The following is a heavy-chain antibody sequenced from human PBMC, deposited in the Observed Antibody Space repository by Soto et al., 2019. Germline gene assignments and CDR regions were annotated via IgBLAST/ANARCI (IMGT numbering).Heavy chain of an antibody. J-gene: IGHJ4*02. Sequence: SETLSLTCTVSGGSVSSSSFFWGWVRQPPGKGLEWIGSISYGGSTYYISSLKSRVTMSVDTSTNQLSLNLNSVTAADTALYFCARHRRETGTYAQPLDSWGQGTLVTVSS. CDR2: ISYGGST. CDR3: ARHRRETGTYAQPLDS. CDR1: GGSVSSSSFF. D-gene: IGHD1-1*01. V-gene: IGHV4-39*01.